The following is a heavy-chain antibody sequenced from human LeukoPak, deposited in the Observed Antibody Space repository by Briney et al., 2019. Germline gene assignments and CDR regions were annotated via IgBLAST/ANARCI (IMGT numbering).Heavy chain of an antibody. V-gene: IGHV3-7*01. CDR2: IKQDGSEK. Sequence: GGSLRLSCAASGFTFSSYWMSWVRQAPGKGLEWVANIKQDGSEKYYVDSVKGRFTISRDNAKNSLYLQMNSLRAEDTAVYYCARVAYYDFWSGYGYYYMDVWGKGTTVTVSS. CDR3: ARVAYYDFWSGYGYYYMDV. D-gene: IGHD3-3*01. CDR1: GFTFSSYW. J-gene: IGHJ6*03.